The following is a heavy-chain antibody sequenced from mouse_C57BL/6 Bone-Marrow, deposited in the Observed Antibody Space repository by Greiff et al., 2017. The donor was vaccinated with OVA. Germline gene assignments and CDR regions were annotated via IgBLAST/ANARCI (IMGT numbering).Heavy chain of an antibody. D-gene: IGHD2-5*01. Sequence: VQLQQSGSELVRPGASVTLSCKASGYTFTDYEMHWVKQTPVHGLEWIGAIDPETGGTAYNQKFKGKAILTADKSSSTAYMELRSLTSEDSAVYYCTRDYSSYYAMDCWGQGTSVTVSS. V-gene: IGHV1-15*01. CDR2: IDPETGGT. J-gene: IGHJ4*01. CDR1: GYTFTDYE. CDR3: TRDYSSYYAMDC.